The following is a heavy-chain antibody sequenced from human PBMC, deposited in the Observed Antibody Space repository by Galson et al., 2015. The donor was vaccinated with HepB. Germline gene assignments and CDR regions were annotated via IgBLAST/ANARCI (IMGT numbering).Heavy chain of an antibody. V-gene: IGHV3-62*03. Sequence: SLRLSCAASGFAFSSYAMHWVRQAPGDRKSSRLNSSHRLETRMSSAAGKNPFTISRDNARNSLYLEMNNVRDADTAVYFCARDGHKWLASQQWFCDSWGQ. D-gene: IGHD6-19*01. CDR2: SSHRLETR. CDR3: ARDGHKWLASQQWFCDS. CDR1: GFAFSSYA. J-gene: IGHJ4*02.